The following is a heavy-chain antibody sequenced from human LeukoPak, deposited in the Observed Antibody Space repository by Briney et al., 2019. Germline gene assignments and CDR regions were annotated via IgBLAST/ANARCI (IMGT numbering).Heavy chain of an antibody. D-gene: IGHD4-17*01. V-gene: IGHV4-59*01. CDR2: IYYGGST. CDR1: GGSISSYY. CDR3: ARKGDYAPYGMDV. Sequence: SVTLSLTCTVSGGSISSYYWRWLRQPPGKGRVWFGYIYYGGSTNYNTSLKSRVTISVDTSKNQFSLKLSSVTAADTAVYYCARKGDYAPYGMDVWGQGTTVTVSS. J-gene: IGHJ6*02.